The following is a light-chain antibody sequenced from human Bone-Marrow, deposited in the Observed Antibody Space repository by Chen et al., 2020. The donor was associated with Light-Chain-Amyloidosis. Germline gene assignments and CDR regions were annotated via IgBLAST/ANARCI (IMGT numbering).Light chain of an antibody. CDR2: LAS. J-gene: IGKJ2*01. Sequence: IVMTQSQLSLAVTPGESASISCTSNQSLMQNNGYNFLDWYLQNPGQSPQLLIYLASDRASGVPDRFSGSRSGKDFTLKITSVEAGGVGVYFCMQTLQPLLTFGQGTKLEI. V-gene: IGKV2-28*01. CDR3: MQTLQPLLT. CDR1: QSLMQNNGYNF.